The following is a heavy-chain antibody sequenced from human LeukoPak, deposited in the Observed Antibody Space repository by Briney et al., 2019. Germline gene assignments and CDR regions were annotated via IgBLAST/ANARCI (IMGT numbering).Heavy chain of an antibody. CDR1: GYTFTSYD. V-gene: IGHV1-8*01. CDR3: ASSLNYDILTGSTKDDAFDI. CDR2: MNPNSGNT. Sequence: ASVKVSCKTSGYTFTSYDINWVRQATGQGLEWMGWMNPNSGNTGYAQKFQGRVTMTRNTSISTAYMELSSLRSEDTAVYYCASSLNYDILTGSTKDDAFDIWGQGTMVTVSS. J-gene: IGHJ3*02. D-gene: IGHD3-9*01.